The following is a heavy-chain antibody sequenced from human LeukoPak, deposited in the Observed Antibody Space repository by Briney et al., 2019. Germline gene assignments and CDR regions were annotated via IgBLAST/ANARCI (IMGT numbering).Heavy chain of an antibody. CDR1: GFNFDDYA. V-gene: IGHV3-9*01. CDR3: ARHLSGVTGYTYGRGIDY. CDR2: ISWNSYSI. Sequence: GGSLRLSCAASGFNFDDYAMHWVRQAPGKGLEWVSGISWNSYSIGYADSMKGRFTISRDNAKNSLYLQMNSLRAEDTAVYYCARHLSGVTGYTYGRGIDYWGQGTLVTVSS. J-gene: IGHJ4*02. D-gene: IGHD5-18*01.